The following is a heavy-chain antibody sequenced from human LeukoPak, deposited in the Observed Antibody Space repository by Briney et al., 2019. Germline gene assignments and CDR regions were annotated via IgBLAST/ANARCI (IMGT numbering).Heavy chain of an antibody. CDR3: ARKGIGSSRYQNMDV. Sequence: QSGGSLRLSCAASGFTFSSYAMSWVRQAPGKGPEWVSTISIDGGRTYYADSVKGRFTVSRDTSKNTLYLQMNNLRAEDTAVYYCARKGIGSSRYQNMDVWGKGTTVTVSS. CDR2: ISIDGGRT. V-gene: IGHV3-23*01. CDR1: GFTFSSYA. D-gene: IGHD6-25*01. J-gene: IGHJ6*03.